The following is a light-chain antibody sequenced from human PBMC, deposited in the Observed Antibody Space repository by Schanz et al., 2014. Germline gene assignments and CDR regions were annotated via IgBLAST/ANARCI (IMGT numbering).Light chain of an antibody. Sequence: IQMTQSPSSLSASVGDRVTITCRASEGINSALAWYQREPGKAPRLLIYSASTLQSGVPSRFSGSGSGTDFSLTINSLQPEDFAPYFCQQPGSFGGGTKVEI. J-gene: IGKJ4*01. CDR1: EGINSA. CDR2: SAS. CDR3: QQPGS. V-gene: IGKV1-13*02.